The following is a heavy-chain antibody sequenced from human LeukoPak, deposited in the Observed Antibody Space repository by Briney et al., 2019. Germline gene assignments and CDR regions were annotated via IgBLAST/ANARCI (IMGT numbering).Heavy chain of an antibody. V-gene: IGHV3-11*06. CDR3: ARGIEATRRSAGTCNYFDY. J-gene: IGHJ4*02. CDR2: ISSSTSYR. D-gene: IGHD5-12*01. Sequence: GSLRLSCATSGFTFSDYYMSWIRQAPGKRLEWVSYISSSTSYRNYADSVKGRFTISRENAKNSLYLQMNSLRAEDTALYYCARGIEATRRSAGTCNYFDYWGQGTLVTVSS. CDR1: GFTFSDYY.